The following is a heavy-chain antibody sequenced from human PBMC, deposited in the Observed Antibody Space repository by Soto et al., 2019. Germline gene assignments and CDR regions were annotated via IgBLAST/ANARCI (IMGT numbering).Heavy chain of an antibody. Sequence: GGSLRLSCAASGFTFSSYWMSWVRQAPGKGLEWVANIKQDGSEKYYVDSVKGRFTISRDNAKNSLYLQMNSLRAEDTAVYYCAKDKGIVGATPHYWGQGTLVTVSS. D-gene: IGHD1-26*01. J-gene: IGHJ4*02. CDR1: GFTFSSYW. V-gene: IGHV3-7*01. CDR3: AKDKGIVGATPHY. CDR2: IKQDGSEK.